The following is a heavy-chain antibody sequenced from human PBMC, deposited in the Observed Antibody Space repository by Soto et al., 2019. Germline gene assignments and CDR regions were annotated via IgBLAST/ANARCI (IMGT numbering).Heavy chain of an antibody. Sequence: QVQLVQSGAEVKKPGSSVKVSCKASGGTFSSYAISWVRQAPGQGLEWMGGIIPIVGTANYAQKFQGRVTSTADESTRTAHRALSSMRSEDTAVYYCARTVPAAGYYYGMDVWGQGTTVTVSS. J-gene: IGHJ6*02. D-gene: IGHD2-2*01. CDR2: IIPIVGTA. CDR1: GGTFSSYA. V-gene: IGHV1-69*12. CDR3: ARTVPAAGYYYGMDV.